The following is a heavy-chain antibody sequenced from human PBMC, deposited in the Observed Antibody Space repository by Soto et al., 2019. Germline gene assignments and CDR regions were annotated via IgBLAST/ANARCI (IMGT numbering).Heavy chain of an antibody. CDR1: GFAFSSYW. D-gene: IGHD2-8*01. J-gene: IGHJ4*02. CDR2: IKQDGSEK. V-gene: IGHV3-7*01. CDR3: ARFLGYRSSTSSFIGYCTNGVDYYFDY. Sequence: GGSLRLSCAASGFAFSSYWMSWVRQAPGKGLEWVANIKQDGSEKYYVDSVKGPFTISRDNAKNSLYLQMNSLRAEDTAVYYCARFLGYRSSTSSFIGYCTNGVDYYFDYWGQGTLVTVSS.